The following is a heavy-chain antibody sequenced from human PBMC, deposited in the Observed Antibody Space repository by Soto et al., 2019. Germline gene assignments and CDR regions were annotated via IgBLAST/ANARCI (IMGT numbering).Heavy chain of an antibody. CDR2: IKQERREK. J-gene: IGHJ3*02. Sequence: PGGSLRLSCAASGFTFSSYWMSWVRQTPEKELERVANIKQERREKYYVDSVKGRFTISRDNAKNSLYLQMNSLRAEDTAVYYCARDIEREYSGYVIVVAFDIWGQGAMVTVSS. CDR3: ARDIEREYSGYVIVVAFDI. D-gene: IGHD5-12*01. V-gene: IGHV3-7*01. CDR1: GFTFSSYW.